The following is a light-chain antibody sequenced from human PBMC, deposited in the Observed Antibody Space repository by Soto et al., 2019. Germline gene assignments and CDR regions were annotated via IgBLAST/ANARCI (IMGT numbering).Light chain of an antibody. Sequence: EIVMTQSPATLSVSLGERVTLSCRASQSVSSYLAWYQQNPGQAPRLLISDASTRATDIPDRFSGSGSGTDFTLTISRLQSTDLAVYYCLQYSTWPPLYTFGQGTKLEIK. J-gene: IGKJ2*01. CDR1: QSVSSY. V-gene: IGKV3-15*01. CDR3: LQYSTWPPLYT. CDR2: DAS.